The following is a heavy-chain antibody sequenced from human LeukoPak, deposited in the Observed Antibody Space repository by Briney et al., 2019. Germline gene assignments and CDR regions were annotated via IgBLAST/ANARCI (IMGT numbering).Heavy chain of an antibody. Sequence: SETLSLTCTVSGGAISSYYWSWIRQPAGKGQEWIGRIYTSGSTNYNPSLKSRVTMSVDTSKNQFSLKLSSVTAADTAVYYCARAVEGIAAAPVYFDYWGQGTLVTVSS. J-gene: IGHJ4*02. CDR3: ARAVEGIAAAPVYFDY. V-gene: IGHV4-4*07. CDR2: IYTSGST. D-gene: IGHD6-13*01. CDR1: GGAISSYY.